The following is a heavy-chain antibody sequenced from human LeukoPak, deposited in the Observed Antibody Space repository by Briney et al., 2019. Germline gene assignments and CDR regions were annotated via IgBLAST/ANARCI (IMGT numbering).Heavy chain of an antibody. J-gene: IGHJ1*01. CDR3: AKESSYYDSSGYYLAYFHH. CDR1: GFTFSSNA. CDR2: ISGSGGTT. D-gene: IGHD3-22*01. V-gene: IGHV3-23*01. Sequence: GGSLRLSCAASGFTFSSNAMTWVRQAPGKGLEWVSGISGSGGTTYYADSVKGRFTISRDNSKNTVYLQMNSLRAEDTAVYYCAKESSYYDSSGYYLAYFHHWGQGTLVTVSS.